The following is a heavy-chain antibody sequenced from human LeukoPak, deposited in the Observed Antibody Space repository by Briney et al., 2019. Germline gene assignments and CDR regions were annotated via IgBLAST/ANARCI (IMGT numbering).Heavy chain of an antibody. J-gene: IGHJ4*02. CDR3: ARASDWYFMAEPHFDY. CDR2: INHSGST. Sequence: PSETLSLTCAVYGGSFSGYYWSWIRQPPGKGLEWIGEINHSGSTNYNPSLKSRVTISVDTSKNQFSLKLSSVTAADTAVYYCARASDWYFMAEPHFDYWGQGTLVTVSS. CDR1: GGSFSGYY. V-gene: IGHV4-34*01. D-gene: IGHD6-19*01.